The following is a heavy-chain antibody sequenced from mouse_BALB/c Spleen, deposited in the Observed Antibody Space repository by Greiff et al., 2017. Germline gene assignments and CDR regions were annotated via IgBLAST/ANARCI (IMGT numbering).Heavy chain of an antibody. CDR2: ISNGGGST. CDR3: ARHGNYGAWFAY. J-gene: IGHJ3*01. V-gene: IGHV5-12-2*01. D-gene: IGHD2-1*01. Sequence: EVQGVESGGGLVQPGGSLKLSCAASGFTFSSYTMSWVRQTPEKRLEWVAYISNGGGSTYYPDTVKGRFTISRDNAKNTLYLQMSSLKSEDTAMYYCARHGNYGAWFAYWGQGTLVTVSA. CDR1: GFTFSSYT.